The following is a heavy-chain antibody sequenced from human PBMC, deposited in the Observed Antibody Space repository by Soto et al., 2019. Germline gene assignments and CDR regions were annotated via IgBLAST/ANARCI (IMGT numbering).Heavy chain of an antibody. CDR2: IQQDGSEK. CDR1: GFTFSSYW. Sequence: EVQLVESGGGLVQPGGSLRLSCAASGFTFSSYWMSWVRQAPGKGLEWVANIQQDGSEKYYVDSVKGRFTISRDNAKNSLYLQMNSLRAEDTAVYYCARCGYCSGGSCYSGSVAIDYWGQGTLVTVSS. D-gene: IGHD2-15*01. CDR3: ARCGYCSGGSCYSGSVAIDY. J-gene: IGHJ4*02. V-gene: IGHV3-7*01.